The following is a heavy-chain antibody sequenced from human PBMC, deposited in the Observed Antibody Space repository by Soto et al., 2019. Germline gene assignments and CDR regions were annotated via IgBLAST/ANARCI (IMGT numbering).Heavy chain of an antibody. CDR2: ISGSGGST. D-gene: IGHD4-17*01. CDR3: AKSFLRRKDDYGDYGEYYFDY. Sequence: GGSLRLSCAASGFTFSSYAMSWVRQAPGKGLEWVSAISGSGGSTYYADSVKGRFTISRDNSKNTLYLQMNSLRAEDTAVYYCAKSFLRRKDDYGDYGEYYFDYWGQGTLVTVSS. V-gene: IGHV3-23*01. J-gene: IGHJ4*02. CDR1: GFTFSSYA.